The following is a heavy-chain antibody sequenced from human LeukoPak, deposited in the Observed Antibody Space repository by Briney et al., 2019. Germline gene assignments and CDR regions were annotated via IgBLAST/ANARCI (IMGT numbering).Heavy chain of an antibody. J-gene: IGHJ4*02. D-gene: IGHD2-2*01. CDR1: GYTFTGYY. CDR3: ASEGYCSSTSCYWGNY. Sequence: GASVKVSCKASGYTFTGYYMHWVRQAPGQGLEWMGRINPNSGGTNYAQKFQGRVTVTRDTSISTAYMELSRLRSDDTAVYYCASEGYCSSTSCYWGNYWGQGTLVTVSS. CDR2: INPNSGGT. V-gene: IGHV1-2*06.